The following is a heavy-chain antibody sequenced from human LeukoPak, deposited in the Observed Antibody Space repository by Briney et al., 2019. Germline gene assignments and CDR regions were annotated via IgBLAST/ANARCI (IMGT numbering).Heavy chain of an antibody. D-gene: IGHD4-11*01. CDR1: GFTFSTYS. J-gene: IGHJ4*02. CDR3: ARDRTAVKVLDY. CDR2: ICSSSSYI. Sequence: GGSLRLSCAASGFTFSTYSMNWVRQAPGKGLEWVSSICSSSSYIYYADSVMGRFTISRDNAKNSLYLQMNSPRAEDTAVYYCARDRTAVKVLDYWGQGTLVTVSS. V-gene: IGHV3-21*01.